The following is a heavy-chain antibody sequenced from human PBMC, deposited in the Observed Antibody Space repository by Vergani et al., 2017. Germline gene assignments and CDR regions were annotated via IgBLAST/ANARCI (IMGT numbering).Heavy chain of an antibody. CDR2: IIPILGIA. D-gene: IGHD3-10*01. CDR3: ACLXFGESPRAYYGMDV. CDR1: GGPFSSYT. V-gene: IGHV1-69*02. J-gene: IGHJ6*02. Sequence: QVQLVQSGAEVKKPGSSLKVSCKASGGPFSSYTISWVRQAPGQGLEWMARIIPILGIANYAQKFQGRVTITADKSTSTAYMELSSLRSEDTAVYYCACLXFGESPRAYYGMDVWSQGTTVTVSS.